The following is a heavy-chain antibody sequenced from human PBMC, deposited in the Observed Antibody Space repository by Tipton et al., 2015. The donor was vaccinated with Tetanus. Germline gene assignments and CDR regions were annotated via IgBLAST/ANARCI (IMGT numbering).Heavy chain of an antibody. D-gene: IGHD3-3*01. CDR2: IYYSGST. CDR3: ARHPLRFFAYYYMDV. V-gene: IGHV4-39*01. CDR1: GGSISSSSYY. Sequence: TLSLTCTVSGGSISSSSYYWGWIRQPPGKGLEWIGSIYYSGSTYYNPSLKSRVTISVDTSKNQFSLKLSSVTAADTAVYYCARHPLRFFAYYYMDVWAKGPRSPSP. J-gene: IGHJ6*03.